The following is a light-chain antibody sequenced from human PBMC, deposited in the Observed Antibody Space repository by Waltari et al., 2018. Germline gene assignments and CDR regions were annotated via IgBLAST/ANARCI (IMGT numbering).Light chain of an antibody. CDR1: SSNIGAVYD. J-gene: IGLJ3*02. CDR3: QSYDSSLSAWV. V-gene: IGLV1-40*01. CDR2: ATS. Sequence: QSVLTQPPSVSGAPGQRVTISCTGSSSNIGAVYDVHWYQHLPGAAPKVLIYATSSRPSGVPDRFSGSKSGASASLAITGLQAEDEADYYCQSYDSSLSAWVFGGGTKLIVL.